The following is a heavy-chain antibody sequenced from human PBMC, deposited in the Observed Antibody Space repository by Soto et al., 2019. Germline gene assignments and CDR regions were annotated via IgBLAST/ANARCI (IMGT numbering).Heavy chain of an antibody. CDR1: GFTFSSYA. J-gene: IGHJ4*02. D-gene: IGHD6-13*01. V-gene: IGHV3-23*01. CDR3: ATDYRDSKAAAGTGSFDY. Sequence: EVQLLESGGGLVQPGGSLRLSCAASGFTFSSYAMSWVRQAPGKGLEWVSAISGSGGSTYYAEFVKGRFTISRDNAKNTLYMQMNSRRAEDTAVYYCATDYRDSKAAAGTGSFDYWGQGTLVTVSS. CDR2: ISGSGGST.